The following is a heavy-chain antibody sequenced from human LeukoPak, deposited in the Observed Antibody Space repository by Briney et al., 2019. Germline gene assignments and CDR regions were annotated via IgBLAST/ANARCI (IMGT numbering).Heavy chain of an antibody. D-gene: IGHD3-10*01. CDR3: AKTYYFGSGTYYPDY. CDR2: ISSDGTST. V-gene: IGHV3-74*01. Sequence: GVTLRFSCAAAGFTFSSYWRHWVRHAPGKGVVWVSRISSDGTSTTYADSVRGRFTISRDNAKNTLYLQMNSLRVEDTAVYYCAKTYYFGSGTYYPDYWGQGTLVTVSS. CDR1: GFTFSSYW. J-gene: IGHJ4*02.